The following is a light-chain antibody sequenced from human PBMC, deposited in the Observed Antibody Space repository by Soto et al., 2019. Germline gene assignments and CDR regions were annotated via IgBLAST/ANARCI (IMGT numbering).Light chain of an antibody. CDR2: GAS. V-gene: IGKV3-20*01. J-gene: IGKJ3*01. CDR3: QQFRT. CDR1: QSISAGY. Sequence: EIVLTQSPGTLSLSPGDRATLSCRASQSISAGYLAWYQQRPGQAPRLLISGASRRATGIPDRFSGSGSGTDFTLTINRLEPEDFAVYYCQQFRTFGPGTKLDFK.